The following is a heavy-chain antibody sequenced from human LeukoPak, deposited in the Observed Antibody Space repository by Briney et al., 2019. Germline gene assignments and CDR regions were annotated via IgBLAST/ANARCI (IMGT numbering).Heavy chain of an antibody. J-gene: IGHJ3*02. Sequence: SVKVSCKASGGTFSSYAISWVRQAPGQGLEWMGGIIPIFGTANYAQKFQGRVTITADESTSTAYMELSSLRSEDTAVYYCAREYSSSRRAFDIWGQGTMVTVSS. CDR3: AREYSSSRRAFDI. D-gene: IGHD6-13*01. V-gene: IGHV1-69*13. CDR2: IIPIFGTA. CDR1: GGTFSSYA.